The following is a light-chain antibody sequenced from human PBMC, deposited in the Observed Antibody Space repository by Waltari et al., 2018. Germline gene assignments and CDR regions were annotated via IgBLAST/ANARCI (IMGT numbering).Light chain of an antibody. CDR2: DAS. V-gene: IGKV1D-13*01. CDR1: QDISTA. Sequence: AIQLTQSPSSLSASVGDRVTITCRASQDISTALAWYQQKSGEAPKLLIYDASTLGSGVPSRFSGSGTGTDFTLTISRLQPEDFSTYHRQQFHNYPPTFGQGTRLEIK. CDR3: QQFHNYPPT. J-gene: IGKJ5*01.